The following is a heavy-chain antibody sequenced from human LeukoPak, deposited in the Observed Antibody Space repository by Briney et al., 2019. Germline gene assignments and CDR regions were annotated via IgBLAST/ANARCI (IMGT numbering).Heavy chain of an antibody. CDR3: AKDDSGWHPLGLDN. V-gene: IGHV3-11*01. CDR2: ISSSGSTI. D-gene: IGHD6-19*01. J-gene: IGHJ4*02. Sequence: GGSLRLSCAASGFTFDDYGMSWVRQAPGKGLEWVSYISSSGSTIYYADSVKGRFTISRDNAKNSLYLQMNSLRAEDTAVYYCAKDDSGWHPLGLDNWGQGTLVTVSS. CDR1: GFTFDDYG.